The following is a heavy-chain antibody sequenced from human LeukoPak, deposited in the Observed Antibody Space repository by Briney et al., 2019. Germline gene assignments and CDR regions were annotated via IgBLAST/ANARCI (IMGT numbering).Heavy chain of an antibody. V-gene: IGHV3-23*01. Sequence: PGGSLRLSCAVSGFTFSSYAKSWLRQAPGKGLEGVSAISGSGGYTDYADSRKGRSTISRDNSKNTLYLQMNGLRDEDTAVYYCAKDGSSWINPYYMDVWGKGTTVTVSS. CDR1: GFTFSSYA. J-gene: IGHJ6*03. CDR2: ISGSGGYT. CDR3: AKDGSSWINPYYMDV. D-gene: IGHD3-3*01.